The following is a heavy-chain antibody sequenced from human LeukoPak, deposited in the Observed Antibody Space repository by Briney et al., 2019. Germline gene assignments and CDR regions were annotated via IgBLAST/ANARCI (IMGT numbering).Heavy chain of an antibody. Sequence: VGSLRLSCAASGFTFSSYWMHWVRQAPGMGLVWVSRISGDGSTTSYADSVKGRFTISRDNAKNTLYLQMNSLRAEDTAVYYCARLDILTGNYYYFNFWGQGTLVTVSS. V-gene: IGHV3-74*01. D-gene: IGHD3-9*01. CDR2: ISGDGSTT. J-gene: IGHJ4*02. CDR1: GFTFSSYW. CDR3: ARLDILTGNYYYFNF.